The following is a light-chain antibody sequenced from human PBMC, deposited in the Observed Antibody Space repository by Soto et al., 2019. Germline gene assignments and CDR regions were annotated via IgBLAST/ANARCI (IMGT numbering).Light chain of an antibody. Sequence: DIQMTQSPSTLSASVGDRVTLTCRASQSISTWLAWYQQKPGKAPKLLIYKASSLESGVPSRFSGSGSGTEFTLTISSLQSDDLATYYCHQYDSYSWTFGQGTKVEIK. CDR1: QSISTW. V-gene: IGKV1-5*03. CDR2: KAS. CDR3: HQYDSYSWT. J-gene: IGKJ1*01.